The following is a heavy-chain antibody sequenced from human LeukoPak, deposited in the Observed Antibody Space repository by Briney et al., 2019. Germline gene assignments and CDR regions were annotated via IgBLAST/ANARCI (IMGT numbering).Heavy chain of an antibody. D-gene: IGHD6-19*01. Sequence: SETLSLTCTVSGGSISSSSYYWGWIRQPPGKGLEWIGSIYYSGSTYYNPSLKSRVTISVDTSKNQFSLKLSSVTAADTAVYYCARRDSSGVVPRWDYWGQGTLVTVSS. J-gene: IGHJ4*02. CDR1: GGSISSSSYY. V-gene: IGHV4-39*01. CDR2: IYYSGST. CDR3: ARRDSSGVVPRWDY.